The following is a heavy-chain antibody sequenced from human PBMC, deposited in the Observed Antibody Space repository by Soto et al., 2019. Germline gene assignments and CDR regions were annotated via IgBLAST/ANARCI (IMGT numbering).Heavy chain of an antibody. V-gene: IGHV1-69*01. Sequence: QVQLGQSGAEVKKPGSSVKVSCKASGGTFSSYAISWVRQAPGQGLEWMGGIIPIFGTANYAQKFQGRVTITADEATSTAYMELSSLRSEDTAVYYCARWGDCSGGSCYDYWGQGTLVTVSS. CDR3: ARWGDCSGGSCYDY. CDR2: IIPIFGTA. D-gene: IGHD2-15*01. CDR1: GGTFSSYA. J-gene: IGHJ4*02.